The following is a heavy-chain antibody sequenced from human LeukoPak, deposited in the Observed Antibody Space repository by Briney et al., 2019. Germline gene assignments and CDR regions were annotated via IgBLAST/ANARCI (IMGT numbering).Heavy chain of an antibody. Sequence: PSDTLSLTCAVYGGSCGGYYWSWMRQPPGKPREWIGEINHSGSTNYNPSLKSRVTISVDTSKTQFSSKLSSATAADTAMYYGARGGKQAIAVASTSPYYYYMDVWGKGTTVTVSS. D-gene: IGHD6-19*01. J-gene: IGHJ6*03. V-gene: IGHV4-34*01. CDR2: INHSGST. CDR1: GGSCGGYY. CDR3: ARGGKQAIAVASTSPYYYYMDV.